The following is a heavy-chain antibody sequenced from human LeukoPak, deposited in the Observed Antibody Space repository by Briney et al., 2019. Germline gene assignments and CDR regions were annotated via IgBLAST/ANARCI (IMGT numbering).Heavy chain of an antibody. V-gene: IGHV3-23*01. D-gene: IGHD3-16*02. CDR2: ISGSGGST. Sequence: GGSLRLSCAASGFTFSSSAMNWVRQAPGKGLEWVSGISGSGGSTYYADSVKGRFTISRDNSKNTLYLQMNSLRAEDTAVYYCAKSYDYIWGNYRFNWFDRWGQGTLVTVSS. CDR3: AKSYDYIWGNYRFNWFDR. J-gene: IGHJ5*02. CDR1: GFTFSSSA.